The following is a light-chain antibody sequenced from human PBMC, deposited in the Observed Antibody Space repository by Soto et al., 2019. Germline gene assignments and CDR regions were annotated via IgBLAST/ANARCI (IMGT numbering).Light chain of an antibody. CDR3: SSYTSSSTLV. V-gene: IGLV2-14*01. Sequence: LTQPASVSGSPGQSITISCTGTSSDVGGYNYVSWYQQHPGKAPKLMIYDVSNRPSGVSNRFSGSKSGNTASLTISGLQAEDEADYYCSSYTSSSTLVFGTGTKLTVL. J-gene: IGLJ1*01. CDR2: DVS. CDR1: SSDVGGYNY.